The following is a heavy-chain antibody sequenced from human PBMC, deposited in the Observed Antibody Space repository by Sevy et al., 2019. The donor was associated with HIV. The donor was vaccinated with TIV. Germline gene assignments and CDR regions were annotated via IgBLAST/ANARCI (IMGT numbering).Heavy chain of an antibody. V-gene: IGHV3-72*01. CDR3: ATHAGIAAAGRVFDY. CDR2: IRNKADSYTT. Sequence: GGSLRLSCVASGFTFSDHYMEWVRQAPGKGLEWVGRIRNKADSYTTEYAASVKGRFTISRDDSKNSLYLLMNSLKTEDTAVYYCATHAGIAAAGRVFDYWGHGTLVTVSS. CDR1: GFTFSDHY. D-gene: IGHD6-13*01. J-gene: IGHJ4*01.